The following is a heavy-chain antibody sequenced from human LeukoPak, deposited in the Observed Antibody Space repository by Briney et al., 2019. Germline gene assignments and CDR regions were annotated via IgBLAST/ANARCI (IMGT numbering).Heavy chain of an antibody. CDR1: GGSFSGYY. V-gene: IGHV4-34*01. J-gene: IGHJ5*02. CDR3: ASMVVVARGWFDP. D-gene: IGHD2-15*01. CDR2: INHSGST. Sequence: SETLSLTCAVYGGSFSGYYWSWIRQPPGNGLEWIGEINHSGSTNYNPSLKSRVTISVDTSKNQFSLKLSSVTAADTAVYYCASMVVVARGWFDPWGQGTLVTVSS.